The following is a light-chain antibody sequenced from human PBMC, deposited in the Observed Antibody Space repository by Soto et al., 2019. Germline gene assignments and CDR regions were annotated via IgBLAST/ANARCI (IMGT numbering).Light chain of an antibody. CDR1: SSDVGGYDY. Sequence: QSVLTQPPSASGSPGQSVTISCTGTSSDVGGYDYVSWYQQRPGKAPKLLIHEVTKRPSGVPDRFSGSKSGNTASLTVSGLQAEDEADYHCSSYEGRTLYVFGTGTKVTVL. CDR2: EVT. J-gene: IGLJ1*01. V-gene: IGLV2-8*01. CDR3: SSYEGRTLYV.